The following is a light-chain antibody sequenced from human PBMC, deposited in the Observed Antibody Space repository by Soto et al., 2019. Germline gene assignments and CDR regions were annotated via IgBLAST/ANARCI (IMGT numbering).Light chain of an antibody. CDR3: QQHFNGPIT. CDR2: DAS. V-gene: IGKV3-11*01. CDR1: QYVGTR. Sequence: EIVLTQSPATLSSSPGETATLSCRASQYVGTRLAWYQHKPGQAPRLLIYDASTRATATPERFSGSGSGTDFTLTISRLEPEDFAVYYCQQHFNGPITFGQGTRLEIK. J-gene: IGKJ5*01.